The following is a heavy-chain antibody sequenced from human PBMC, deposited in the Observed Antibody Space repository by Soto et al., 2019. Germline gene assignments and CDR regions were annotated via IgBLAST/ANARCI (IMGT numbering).Heavy chain of an antibody. D-gene: IGHD3-10*01. CDR2: ISSSSSTI. J-gene: IGHJ4*02. V-gene: IGHV3-48*02. CDR1: GFTFSSYS. CDR3: ARDVWFGESRVFEY. Sequence: PGGSLRLSCAASGFTFSSYSMNWVRQAPGKGLEWVSYISSSSSTIYYADSVKGRFTISRDNAKNSLYLQMNSLRDEDTAVYYCARDVWFGESRVFEYWGQGTLVTVSS.